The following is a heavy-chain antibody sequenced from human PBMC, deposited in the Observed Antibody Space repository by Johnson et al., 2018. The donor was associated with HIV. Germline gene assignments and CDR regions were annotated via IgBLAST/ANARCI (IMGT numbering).Heavy chain of an antibody. CDR3: ATDHAEGCGPRTSARPCNAFDI. J-gene: IGHJ3*02. Sequence: QVQLVESGGGVVQPGRSLRLSCAASGFTFSSYAMHWVRQAPGKGLEWVAVISYDGSNKYYADSVKGRFTISRANSKNTLYLQMNSLRAEDTAVYYCATDHAEGCGPRTSARPCNAFDIWGQGTMVTVSS. D-gene: IGHD1-1*01. V-gene: IGHV3-30*04. CDR1: GFTFSSYA. CDR2: ISYDGSNK.